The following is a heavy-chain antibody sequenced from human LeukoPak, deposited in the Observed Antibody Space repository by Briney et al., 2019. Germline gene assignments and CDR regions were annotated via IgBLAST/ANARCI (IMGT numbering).Heavy chain of an antibody. CDR3: ARGLRGRSGYYFDS. V-gene: IGHV4-30-4*01. J-gene: IGHJ4*02. CDR1: GGSISSGDYY. Sequence: SQTLSLTCTVSGGSISSGDYYWNWIRQPPGKGLEWIGYIYYSGSTYYNPSLKSRVTISVDTSKAQFSLRLSSVTAADTAVYYCARGLRGRSGYYFDSWGQGTLVTVSS. CDR2: IYYSGST.